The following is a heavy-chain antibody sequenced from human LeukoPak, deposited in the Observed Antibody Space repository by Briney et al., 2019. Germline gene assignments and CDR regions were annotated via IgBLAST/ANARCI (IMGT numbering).Heavy chain of an antibody. D-gene: IGHD6-13*01. J-gene: IGHJ5*02. CDR2: IYPGDSDT. CDR1: SFTSXX. Sequence: SFTSXXXGWXXQMXGXXXXXXXIIYPGDSDTRYSPSFQGQVTISADKSISTAYLQWSSLKASDTAMYYCARHLAYSSTSSWFDPWGQGTLVTVSS. V-gene: IGHV5-51*01. CDR3: ARHLAYSSTSSWFDP.